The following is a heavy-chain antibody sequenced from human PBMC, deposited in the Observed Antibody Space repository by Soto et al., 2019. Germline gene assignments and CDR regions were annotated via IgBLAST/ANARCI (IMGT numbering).Heavy chain of an antibody. D-gene: IGHD1-26*01. CDR2: IYHRGTT. V-gene: IGHV4-59*01. CDR1: GDSITGSY. J-gene: IGHJ4*02. Sequence: QVQLRESGPGLVKPSETLSLTCTVSGDSITGSYWSWIRQPPGNTLAWIGYIYHRGTTTHNPSLKSRVSISVDTSKNLFSLRLTSVIAADTAVYYCAREMPYGAGSLAGCDYWGEGNLVSVSS. CDR3: AREMPYGAGSLAGCDY.